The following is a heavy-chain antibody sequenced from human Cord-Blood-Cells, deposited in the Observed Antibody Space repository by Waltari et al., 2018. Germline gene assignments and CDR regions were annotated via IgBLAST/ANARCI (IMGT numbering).Heavy chain of an antibody. Sequence: QVQLQESGPGLVKPSETLSLTCTVSGGSISSYYWSWIRQPPGKGLEWIGYIYYSGSTNYNPSLKSQVTISVDTSKNQFSLKLSSVTAADTAVYYCARVRNGDWGWYFDLWGRGTLVTVSS. CDR1: GGSISSYY. CDR2: IYYSGST. CDR3: ARVRNGDWGWYFDL. J-gene: IGHJ2*01. V-gene: IGHV4-59*01. D-gene: IGHD7-27*01.